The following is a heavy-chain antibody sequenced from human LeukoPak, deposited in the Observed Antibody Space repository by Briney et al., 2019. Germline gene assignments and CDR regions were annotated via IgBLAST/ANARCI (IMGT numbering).Heavy chain of an antibody. CDR2: IYYSGST. CDR1: GGSISSSSYY. CDR3: ARDRADMIVVVISGWFDP. J-gene: IGHJ5*02. Sequence: SETLSLTCTVSGGSISSSSYYWGWIRQPPGKGLEWIGSIYYSGSTYYNPSLKSRVTISVDTSKNQFSLKLSSVTAADTAVYYCARDRADMIVVVISGWFDPWGQGTLVTVSS. V-gene: IGHV4-39*07. D-gene: IGHD3-22*01.